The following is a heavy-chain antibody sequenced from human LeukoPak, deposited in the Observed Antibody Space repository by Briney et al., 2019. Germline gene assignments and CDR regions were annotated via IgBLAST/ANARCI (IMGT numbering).Heavy chain of an antibody. D-gene: IGHD3-10*01. Sequence: PSETLSLTCTVSGGSISSSSYYWGWIRQPPGKGPEWIGSIYYSGSTYYNPSLKSRVTISVDTSKNQFSLKLSSVTAADTAVYYCARHDRQLKWFGEYYFDYWGQGTLVTVSS. CDR3: ARHDRQLKWFGEYYFDY. CDR1: GGSISSSSYY. V-gene: IGHV4-39*01. CDR2: IYYSGST. J-gene: IGHJ4*02.